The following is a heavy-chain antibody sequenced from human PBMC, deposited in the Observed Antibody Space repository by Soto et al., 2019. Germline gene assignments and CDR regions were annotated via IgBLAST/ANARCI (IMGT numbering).Heavy chain of an antibody. V-gene: IGHV3-33*01. CDR3: ARDRSTADYDFWSGYVFDY. D-gene: IGHD3-3*01. CDR2: IWYEGSNQ. Sequence: GGSLRLSCAAAGFTFSSYGMHWVGQAPGKGLEWVAVIWYEGSNQYYADSVKGRFTISRDNSKNTLYLQMNSLRAEDTAVYYCARDRSTADYDFWSGYVFDYWGQGTLVTVSS. CDR1: GFTFSSYG. J-gene: IGHJ4*02.